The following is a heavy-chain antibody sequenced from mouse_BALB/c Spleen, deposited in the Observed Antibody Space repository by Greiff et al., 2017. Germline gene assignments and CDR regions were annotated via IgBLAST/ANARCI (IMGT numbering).Heavy chain of an antibody. J-gene: IGHJ1*01. CDR2: ISYDGSN. CDR1: GYSITSGYY. Sequence: ESGPGLVKPSQSLSLTCSVTGYSITSGYYWNWIRQFPGNKLEWMGYISYDGSNNYNPSLKNRISITRDTSKNQFFLKLNSVTTEDTATYYCARDGWLRQGWYFDVWGAGTTVTVSS. CDR3: ARDGWLRQGWYFDV. D-gene: IGHD2-2*01. V-gene: IGHV3-6*02.